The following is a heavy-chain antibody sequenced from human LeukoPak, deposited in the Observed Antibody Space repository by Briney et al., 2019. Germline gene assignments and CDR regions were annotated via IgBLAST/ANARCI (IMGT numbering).Heavy chain of an antibody. J-gene: IGHJ4*02. Sequence: SVEVSCKASGGTFSSYAISWVRQGPGQGLEWMGRIMPIFGMANYGQKFQGRVTITADKSTSTAYMELSSLRSEDTAVYYCARGRDTAMVTSLGYFDYWGQGTLVTVSS. CDR1: GGTFSSYA. CDR2: IMPIFGMA. V-gene: IGHV1-69*04. D-gene: IGHD5-18*01. CDR3: ARGRDTAMVTSLGYFDY.